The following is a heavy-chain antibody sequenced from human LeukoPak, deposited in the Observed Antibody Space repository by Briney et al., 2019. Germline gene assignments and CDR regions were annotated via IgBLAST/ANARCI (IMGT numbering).Heavy chain of an antibody. CDR2: FYSGGSS. CDR3: ARAYSSSWYNLDY. D-gene: IGHD6-13*01. Sequence: GGSLRLSCAASGLTVSSNYMTWVRQAPGKGLEWVSVFYSGGSSYYAGSVKGRFTISRDNSKNTLFLQMNSLRAEDTAMYYCARAYSSSWYNLDYWGQGTLVTVSS. V-gene: IGHV3-66*01. CDR1: GLTVSSNY. J-gene: IGHJ4*02.